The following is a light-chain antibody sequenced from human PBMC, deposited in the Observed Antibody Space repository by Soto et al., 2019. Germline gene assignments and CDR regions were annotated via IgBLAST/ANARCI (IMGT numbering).Light chain of an antibody. J-gene: IGKJ5*01. CDR1: QSVSSNY. CDR2: GAS. Sequence: EIVLTQSPGTLSLSPWERVTLSCRASQSVSSNYLAWYQQKPGQAPRLLISGASTGATGIPARFSGSGSGTEFTLTISSLEPEDFAVYYCQQYGSSPPITFGQGTRLEIK. CDR3: QQYGSSPPIT. V-gene: IGKV3-20*01.